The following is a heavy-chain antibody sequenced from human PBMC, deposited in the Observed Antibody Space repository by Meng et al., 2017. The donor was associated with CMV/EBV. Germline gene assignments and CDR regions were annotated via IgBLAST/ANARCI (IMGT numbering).Heavy chain of an antibody. J-gene: IGHJ6*02. CDR2: INPNSGGT. Sequence: ASVKVSCKASGYTFTGYYMHWVRQAPGQGLEWMGWINPNSGGTNYAQKFQGRVTMTRDTSISTAYMGLSRLRSDDTAVYYCASLGNYYDSSGYQSPSDYYYGMDVWGQGTTVTVSS. CDR1: GYTFTGYY. D-gene: IGHD3-22*01. CDR3: ASLGNYYDSSGYQSPSDYYYGMDV. V-gene: IGHV1-2*02.